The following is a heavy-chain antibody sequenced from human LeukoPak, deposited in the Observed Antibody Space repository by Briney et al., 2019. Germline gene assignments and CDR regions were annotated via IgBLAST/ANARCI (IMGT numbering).Heavy chain of an antibody. CDR1: GFNFGTYA. J-gene: IGHJ6*02. Sequence: HPGGSLRLSCAASGFNFGTYAMNWVRQAPGKGLEWVSSISGSAGSTYYADSVKGRFTLSRDNSKNTLSLQMNSLRADDTAVYYCASDGEPRYWGSGYYYGMDVWGQGATVTVSS. CDR2: ISGSAGST. D-gene: IGHD7-27*01. V-gene: IGHV3-23*01. CDR3: ASDGEPRYWGSGYYYGMDV.